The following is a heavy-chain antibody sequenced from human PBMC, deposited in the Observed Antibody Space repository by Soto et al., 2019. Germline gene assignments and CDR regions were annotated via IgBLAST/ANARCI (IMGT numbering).Heavy chain of an antibody. D-gene: IGHD4-17*01. CDR1: GASIRDGDYY. J-gene: IGHJ4*02. Sequence: PSETLSLTCIVSGASIRDGDYYWSWLRQPPGKGPEWIGIIDYTGGTHYNPTLTGPVSMSVDTSANQFSLKVNFVTAADSAVYYCARVGYGDYGRGYYFDFWGPGILVTVSS. CDR3: ARVGYGDYGRGYYFDF. CDR2: IDYTGGT. V-gene: IGHV4-30-4*01.